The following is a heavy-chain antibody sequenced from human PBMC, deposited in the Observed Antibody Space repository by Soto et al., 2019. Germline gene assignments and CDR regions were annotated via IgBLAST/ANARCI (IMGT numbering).Heavy chain of an antibody. Sequence: PSETLSLTCTVSGGSISSYYWSWIRQPPGKGLEWIGYIYYSGSTNYNPSIKSRVTISVDTSKNQFSLKLSSVTAADTAVYYCARDGIGNWFDPWGQGTLVTVS. D-gene: IGHD1-1*01. CDR2: IYYSGST. V-gene: IGHV4-59*01. J-gene: IGHJ5*02. CDR3: ARDGIGNWFDP. CDR1: GGSISSYY.